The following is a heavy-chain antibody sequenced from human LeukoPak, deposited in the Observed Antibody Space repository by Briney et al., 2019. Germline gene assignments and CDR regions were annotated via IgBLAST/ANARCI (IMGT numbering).Heavy chain of an antibody. J-gene: IGHJ6*03. Sequence: PSETLSLTCAVYGGSFSGYYWSWIRQPPGKGLEWIGEINHSGSTNYNPSLKSRVTISVDTSKNQFSLKLSSVTAADTAVYYCARGYGYCSGGSCYSPYYYYYYMDVWGKGTTVTVSS. D-gene: IGHD2-15*01. CDR3: ARGYGYCSGGSCYSPYYYYYYMDV. CDR2: INHSGST. CDR1: GGSFSGYY. V-gene: IGHV4-34*01.